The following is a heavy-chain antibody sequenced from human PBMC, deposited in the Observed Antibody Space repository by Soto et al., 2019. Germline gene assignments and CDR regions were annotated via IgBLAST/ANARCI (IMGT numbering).Heavy chain of an antibody. Sequence: QVQLVESGGGVVQPGRSLRLSCAASGFTFSSYAMHWVRQAPGKGLEWVAVISYDGSNKYYADSVKGRFTISRDNSKNTLYLQMNRLRAEDTAVYYCASGIAAAAEPFDYWGQGTLVTVSS. D-gene: IGHD6-13*01. CDR2: ISYDGSNK. CDR1: GFTFSSYA. CDR3: ASGIAAAAEPFDY. V-gene: IGHV3-30-3*01. J-gene: IGHJ4*02.